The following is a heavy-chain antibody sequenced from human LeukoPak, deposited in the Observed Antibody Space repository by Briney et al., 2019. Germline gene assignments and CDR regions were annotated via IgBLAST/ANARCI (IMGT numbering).Heavy chain of an antibody. CDR2: ISSDGNDQ. CDR3: TTQGFCISTGCYANAFDI. CDR1: GFTFSSYW. Sequence: GGSLRLSCAASGFTFSSYWMHWVRQAPGKGLEWVALISSDGNDQYYADSVKGRFTISRDNSKNTLSLQMNSLRPEDTAMYYCTTQGFCISTGCYANAFDIWGQGTVVTVSS. D-gene: IGHD2-2*01. V-gene: IGHV3-30*03. J-gene: IGHJ3*02.